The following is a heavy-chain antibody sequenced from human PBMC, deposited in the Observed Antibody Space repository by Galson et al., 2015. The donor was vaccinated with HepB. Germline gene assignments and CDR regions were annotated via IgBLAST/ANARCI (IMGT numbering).Heavy chain of an antibody. CDR3: AKGFHSYASDYYYYHGMDV. V-gene: IGHV3-30*18. CDR1: GFTFSSYG. Sequence: SLRLSCAASGFTFSSYGMHWVRQAPGKGLEWMVVISYDGSNKYYADSVKGRFTVSRDNSKNTLFLQIDSLRPEDTAIYYGAKGFHSYASDYYYYHGMDVWGQGTTVTVSS. CDR2: ISYDGSNK. J-gene: IGHJ6*02. D-gene: IGHD5-18*01.